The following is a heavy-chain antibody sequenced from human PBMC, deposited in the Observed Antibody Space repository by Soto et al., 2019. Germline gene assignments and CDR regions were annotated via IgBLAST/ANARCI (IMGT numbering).Heavy chain of an antibody. CDR3: ARVRHQLRVYLDP. Sequence: QVQLQESGPGLVKPSQTLSLTCTVSGGSISSGDYYWSWIRQHPGKGLEWIGYIYTSGVNYDNPSLRSRVTMSVDTSKNQFSLKLSSVTAADTAVYYCARVRHQLRVYLDPWGQGTLVTVSS. D-gene: IGHD6-13*01. CDR2: IYTSGVN. J-gene: IGHJ5*02. V-gene: IGHV4-31*03. CDR1: GGSISSGDYY.